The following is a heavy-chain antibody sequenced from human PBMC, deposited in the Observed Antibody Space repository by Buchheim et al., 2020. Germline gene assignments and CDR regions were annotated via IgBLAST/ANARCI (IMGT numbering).Heavy chain of an antibody. CDR2: INPSGGST. J-gene: IGHJ6*02. Sequence: QVQLVQSGAEVKKPGASVKVSCKASGYTFTSYYMHWVRQAPGQGLEWMGIINPSGGSTSYAQKFQGRVTMTRNTSISTAYMELSSLRSEDTAVYYCARRASITMIVVVIRDGMDVWGQGTT. D-gene: IGHD3-22*01. V-gene: IGHV1-46*01. CDR3: ARRASITMIVVVIRDGMDV. CDR1: GYTFTSYY.